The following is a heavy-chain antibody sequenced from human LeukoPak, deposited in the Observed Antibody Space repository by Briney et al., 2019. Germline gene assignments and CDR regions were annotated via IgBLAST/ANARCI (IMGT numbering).Heavy chain of an antibody. CDR2: ISYDGSNE. V-gene: IGHV3-30*04. J-gene: IGHJ5*02. Sequence: PGGSLRLSCAASGFTFSSYVMHWVRQAPGKGLEWVAIISYDGSNEYYADSVKGRFTISRDNSKNTLYLQMNSLRAADTAVYYCARGGPAYCSSTSCRGSWFDPWGQGTLVTVSS. D-gene: IGHD2-2*01. CDR1: GFTFSSYV. CDR3: ARGGPAYCSSTSCRGSWFDP.